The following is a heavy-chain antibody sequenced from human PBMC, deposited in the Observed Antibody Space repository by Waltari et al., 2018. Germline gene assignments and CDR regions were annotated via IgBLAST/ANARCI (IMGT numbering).Heavy chain of an antibody. Sequence: QVQLQESGPGLVKPSETLSLTCAVSGYSISSGYYWGWIRQPPGKGLEWIGSIYHSGSTYYNPSLKSRVTISVDTSKNQFSLKLSSVTAADTAVYYCARAGGYYYDSSGYLGSDYWGQGTLVTVSS. J-gene: IGHJ4*02. CDR2: IYHSGST. CDR3: ARAGGYYYDSSGYLGSDY. D-gene: IGHD3-22*01. CDR1: GYSISSGYY. V-gene: IGHV4-38-2*01.